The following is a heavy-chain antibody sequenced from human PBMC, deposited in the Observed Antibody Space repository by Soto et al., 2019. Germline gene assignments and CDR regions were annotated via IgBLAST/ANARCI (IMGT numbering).Heavy chain of an antibody. CDR1: GGSISSYY. CDR2: IYYSGST. V-gene: IGHV4-59*01. Sequence: PSETLSLTCTVSGGSISSYYWSWIRQPPGKGLEWIGYIYYSGSTNYNPSLKSRVTISVDTSKNQFSLKLSSVTAADTAVYYCARDQNYGDYVEFDPWGQGTLVTISS. D-gene: IGHD4-17*01. J-gene: IGHJ5*02. CDR3: ARDQNYGDYVEFDP.